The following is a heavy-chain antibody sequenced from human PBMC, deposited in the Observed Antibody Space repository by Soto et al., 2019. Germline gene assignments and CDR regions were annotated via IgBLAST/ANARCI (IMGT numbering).Heavy chain of an antibody. D-gene: IGHD4-17*01. CDR3: VREYEGPPAVPYGY. Sequence: SETLSLTCAVSGYSISSGYYWGWIRQPPGKGPEWIGSINHSGNTYYNPSLKSRVTISVDTSKNQFSLKVNSVTAADTAVYYCVREYEGPPAVPYGYWGQGTLVTVSS. J-gene: IGHJ4*02. V-gene: IGHV4-38-2*01. CDR1: GYSISSGYY. CDR2: INHSGNT.